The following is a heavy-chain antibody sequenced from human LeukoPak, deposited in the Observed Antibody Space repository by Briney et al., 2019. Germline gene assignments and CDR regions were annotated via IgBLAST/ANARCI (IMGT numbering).Heavy chain of an antibody. Sequence: SQTLSLTCTVSGGSISSGSYYWNWIRQPAGKGLEWIGRYASGTTAHNPSLKSQFTMSIDTPKNQISMKLASVTAADTAVYYCATGDHSFDNWGQGILVTVTP. V-gene: IGHV4-61*02. CDR1: GGSISSGSYY. CDR2: YASGTT. D-gene: IGHD7-27*01. J-gene: IGHJ4*02. CDR3: ATGDHSFDN.